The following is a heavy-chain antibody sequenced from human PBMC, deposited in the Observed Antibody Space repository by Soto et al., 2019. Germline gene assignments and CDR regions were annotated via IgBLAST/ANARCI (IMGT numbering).Heavy chain of an antibody. CDR1: GFTFSSYS. D-gene: IGHD2-15*01. Sequence: PGGSLRLSCAASGFTFSSYSMNWVRQDPGKGLEWVSYISSSSSTIYYADSVKGRFTISRDNAKNSLYLQMNSLRDEDTAVYYCARDIVVVVAATPELNSRYYGMDVWGQGTTVTVSS. CDR3: ARDIVVVVAATPELNSRYYGMDV. CDR2: ISSSSSTI. J-gene: IGHJ6*02. V-gene: IGHV3-48*02.